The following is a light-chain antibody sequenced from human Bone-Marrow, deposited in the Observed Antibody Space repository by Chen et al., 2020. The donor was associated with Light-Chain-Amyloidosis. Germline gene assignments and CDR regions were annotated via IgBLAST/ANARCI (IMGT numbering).Light chain of an antibody. V-gene: IGLV3-21*02. CDR2: DDS. CDR3: QVWDRSSDRPV. Sequence: SYVLTQPSSVSVAPGQTATIACGGNNIGSTSVHWYKQTPGQAPLLVVYDDSDRPSGIPERLSGSNAGNTATLTIIRVEAGDESDYYCQVWDRSSDRPVFGGGTKLTVL. CDR1: NIGSTS. J-gene: IGLJ3*02.